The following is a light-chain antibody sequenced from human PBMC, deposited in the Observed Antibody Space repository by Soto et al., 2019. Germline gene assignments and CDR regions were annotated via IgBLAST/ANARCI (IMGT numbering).Light chain of an antibody. J-gene: IGKJ1*01. CDR2: AAS. CDR3: QQANSFPWT. CDR1: QGISSY. Sequence: IQLTQSPSSLSASVGDRVTITCRASQGISSYLAWYQQKPGKAPKLLIYAASTLQSGVPSRFSGSGSGTDFTLTISSLQPEDFETYYCQQANSFPWTFGQGTKVDIK. V-gene: IGKV1-9*01.